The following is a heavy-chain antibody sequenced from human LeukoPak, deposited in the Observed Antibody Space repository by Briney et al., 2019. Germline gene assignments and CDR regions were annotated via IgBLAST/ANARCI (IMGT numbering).Heavy chain of an antibody. D-gene: IGHD2-15*01. Sequence: GGSLRLSCAASGFTFSSYGMHWVRQAPGKGLEWVAVISYDGSNKYYADSVKGRFTISRDNSKNTLYLQMNSLRAEDTAVYYCAKGEDSGAPNCWGQGTLVTVSS. CDR2: ISYDGSNK. J-gene: IGHJ4*02. CDR3: AKGEDSGAPNC. V-gene: IGHV3-30*18. CDR1: GFTFSSYG.